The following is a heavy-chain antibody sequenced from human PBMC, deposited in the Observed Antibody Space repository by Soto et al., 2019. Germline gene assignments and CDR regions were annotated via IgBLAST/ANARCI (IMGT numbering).Heavy chain of an antibody. J-gene: IGHJ6*02. CDR2: ISSSSSYI. V-gene: IGHV3-21*01. CDR1: GFTFSSYS. D-gene: IGHD5-18*01. Sequence: GGSLRLSCAASGFTFSSYSMNWVRQAPGKGLEWVSSISSSSSYIYYADSVKGRFTISRDNAKNSLYLQMNSLRAEDTAVYYCARDPMDTAMAYYYYYGMDVWGQGTTVTVSS. CDR3: ARDPMDTAMAYYYYYGMDV.